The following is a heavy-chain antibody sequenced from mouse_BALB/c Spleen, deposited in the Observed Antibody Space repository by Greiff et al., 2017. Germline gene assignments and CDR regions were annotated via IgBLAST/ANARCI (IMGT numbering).Heavy chain of an antibody. CDR2: ISSGSSTI. V-gene: IGHV5-17*02. D-gene: IGHD1-1*01. Sequence: EVKVEESGGGLVQPGGSRKLSCAASGFTFSSFGMHWVRQAPEKGLEWVAYISSGSSTIYYADTVKGRFTISRDNPKNTLFLQMTSLRSEDTAMYYCARGRTPVDYWGQGTSVTVSS. CDR3: ARGRTPVDY. J-gene: IGHJ4*01. CDR1: GFTFSSFG.